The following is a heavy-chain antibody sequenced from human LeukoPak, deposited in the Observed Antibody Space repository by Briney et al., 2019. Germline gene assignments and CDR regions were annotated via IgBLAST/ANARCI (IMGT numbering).Heavy chain of an antibody. CDR2: INSDGSST. CDR3: ATANFHAFEI. D-gene: IGHD6-25*01. V-gene: IGHV3-74*01. J-gene: IGHJ3*02. Sequence: GGSLRLSCAASGFTFSSYWMPWVRHAPGKGLVWVSRINSDGSSTTYADSVKGRFTISRDNAKNTLYLQMNSLRAEDTAVYYCATANFHAFEIWGQGTMVTVSS. CDR1: GFTFSSYW.